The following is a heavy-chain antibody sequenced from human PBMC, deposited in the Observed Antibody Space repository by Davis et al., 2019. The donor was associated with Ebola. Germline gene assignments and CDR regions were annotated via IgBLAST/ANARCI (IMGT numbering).Heavy chain of an antibody. V-gene: IGHV1-2*02. D-gene: IGHD6-6*01. CDR2: INPNSGGT. CDR1: GYTFTGYF. Sequence: ASVKVSCKASGYTFTGYFMHWVRQAPGQGLVWMGWINPNSGGTNYAQKFQGRVTMTRDTSISTAYMELSRLRSDDTAVYYCASSSIAARLFDYWGQGTLVTVSS. CDR3: ASSSIAARLFDY. J-gene: IGHJ4*02.